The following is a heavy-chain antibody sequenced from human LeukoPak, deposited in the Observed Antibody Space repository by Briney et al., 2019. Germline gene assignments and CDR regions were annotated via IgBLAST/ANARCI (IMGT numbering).Heavy chain of an antibody. J-gene: IGHJ4*02. V-gene: IGHV3-33*01. D-gene: IGHD3-10*01. CDR2: IWYDGSNK. CDR1: GFTFSSYG. Sequence: PGGSLRLSCAASGFTFSSYGMHWVRQAPGKGLEWVAVIWYDGSNKYYADSVKGRFTISRDNSKNTLYLQMNSLRAEDTAVYYCARAGYGSGSYYDYFDYWGQGTLVTVSS. CDR3: ARAGYGSGSYYDYFDY.